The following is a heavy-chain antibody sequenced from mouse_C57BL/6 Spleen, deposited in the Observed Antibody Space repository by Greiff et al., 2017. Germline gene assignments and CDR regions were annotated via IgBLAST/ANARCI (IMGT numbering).Heavy chain of an antibody. CDR1: GYTFTDYY. CDR2: INPKNGGT. CDR3: ARGEEDWYFDV. V-gene: IGHV1-26*01. J-gene: IGHJ1*03. Sequence: EVQLQQSGPELVKPGASVKISCKASGYTFTDYYMNWVKQSHGKSLEWIGDINPKNGGTSYNQKFKGKATLTVDKSSSTAYMELRSLTSEDSAVYYCARGEEDWYFDVWGTGTTVTVSS.